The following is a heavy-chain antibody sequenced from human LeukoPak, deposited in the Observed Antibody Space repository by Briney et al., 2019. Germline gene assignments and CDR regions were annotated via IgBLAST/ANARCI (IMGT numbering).Heavy chain of an antibody. CDR3: ARRGSTRSYGYWFDP. Sequence: QPGGSLRLSCAASGFTVSSNYMGWVRQAPGKGLEWVSVIYSGGSTYYADSVKGRFTISRDNSKNTLYLQMNSLRAEDTAVYYCARRGSTRSYGYWFDPWGQGTLVTVSS. CDR1: GFTVSSNY. J-gene: IGHJ5*02. CDR2: IYSGGST. D-gene: IGHD1-26*01. V-gene: IGHV3-53*01.